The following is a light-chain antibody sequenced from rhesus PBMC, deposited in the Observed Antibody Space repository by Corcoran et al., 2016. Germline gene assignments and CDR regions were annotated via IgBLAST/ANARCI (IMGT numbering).Light chain of an antibody. CDR2: YAT. CDR3: QQYYTLPYN. CDR1: QAISSF. V-gene: IGKV1-25*01. J-gene: IGKJ2*01. Sequence: DIQMTQSPSSVSASVGDRVTITCRASQAISSFLAWYQQKPGEAPRLLIYYATTLQKGVPSRFSGSGSGKDFTLTISSLQPEDFATYYCQQYYTLPYNFGQGTKVEIK.